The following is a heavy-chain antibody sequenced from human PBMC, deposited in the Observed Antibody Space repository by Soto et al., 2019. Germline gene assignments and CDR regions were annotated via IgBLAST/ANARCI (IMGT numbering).Heavy chain of an antibody. CDR2: VHDSWGA. CDR3: GRQPGHCGSTTCFGYYSVDV. V-gene: IGHV4-59*08. J-gene: IGHJ6*02. D-gene: IGHD2-2*01. CDR1: GGSMSGYY. Sequence: SETLSLTCTVSGGSMSGYYWSWIRLPPGKPIEWIGYVHDSWGAAYNPSLEGRVAISADTPNNQLSLRLSSVTAADTAVYYCGRQPGHCGSTTCFGYYSVDVWGQGTTVTVSS.